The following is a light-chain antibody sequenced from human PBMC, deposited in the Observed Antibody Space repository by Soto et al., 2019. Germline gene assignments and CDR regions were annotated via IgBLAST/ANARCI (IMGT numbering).Light chain of an antibody. CDR1: QSINNY. V-gene: IGKV1-39*01. CDR2: DAS. CDR3: PQGFSAPPWT. Sequence: DIQMTQSPSSLSASVGDRITITCRSSQSINNYLNWYQQRPGKAPKVIIYDASNLQSGVPSRFSGSGSGTDFALTISSLQPGDLATYYCPQGFSAPPWTCGQGTKVEI. J-gene: IGKJ1*01.